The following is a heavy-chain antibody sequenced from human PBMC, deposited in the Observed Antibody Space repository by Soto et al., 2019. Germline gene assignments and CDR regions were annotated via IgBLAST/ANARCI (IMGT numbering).Heavy chain of an antibody. Sequence: QVQLQESGPGLVRPSGTLSLTCAVSGDSINSNYCWTWVRQPPGKGLEWIAEIYYSGGTSYNPSLKGRVTESKDKSKEQFSLNLTSGTAGDTAMYYCARDTGWGLGYWGQGTLVTVSS. D-gene: IGHD6-19*01. CDR1: GDSINSNYC. CDR3: ARDTGWGLGY. V-gene: IGHV4-4*02. J-gene: IGHJ4*02. CDR2: IYYSGGT.